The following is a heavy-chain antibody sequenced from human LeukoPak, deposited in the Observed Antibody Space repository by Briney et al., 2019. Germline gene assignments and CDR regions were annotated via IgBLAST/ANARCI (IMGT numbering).Heavy chain of an antibody. Sequence: GGSLRLSCAASGFTFSSYNIHWVRQATGKGLEWVSGIGTAGDTHYPGSVKGRFTISRENAKNTLYLQMNSLRAEDTAVYYCARELRYSYGYCCAFDIWGQGTMVTVSS. J-gene: IGHJ3*02. V-gene: IGHV3-13*01. CDR2: IGTAGDT. CDR1: GFTFSSYN. CDR3: ARELRYSYGYCCAFDI. D-gene: IGHD5-18*01.